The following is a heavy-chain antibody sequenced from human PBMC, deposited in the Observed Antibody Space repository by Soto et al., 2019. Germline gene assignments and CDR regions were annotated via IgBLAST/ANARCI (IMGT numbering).Heavy chain of an antibody. CDR2: IIPIFGTA. J-gene: IGHJ6*02. CDR1: GGTFSSYA. CDR3: ARGSGSSSALYYYYYGMDV. D-gene: IGHD6-6*01. V-gene: IGHV1-69*13. Sequence: ASVKVSCKASGGTFSSYAISWVRQAPGQGLEWMGGIIPIFGTANYAQKFQGRVTITADESTSTAYMELSSLRFEDTAVYYCARGSGSSSALYYYYYGMDVWGQGTTVTVSS.